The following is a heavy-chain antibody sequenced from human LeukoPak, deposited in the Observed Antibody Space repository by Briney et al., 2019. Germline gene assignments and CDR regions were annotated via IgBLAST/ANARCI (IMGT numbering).Heavy chain of an antibody. V-gene: IGHV4-34*01. CDR3: ARATMIVLSTGATSATDAFDV. Sequence: SETLSLTCGVYDESISGSCWSWIRQTPGKGLEWIGEINHRERSNYNPSLKSRATISIDTSKNQVSLKLTSVTAADTAVYYCARATMIVLSTGATSATDAFDVWGQGTMVTVSS. CDR2: INHRERS. D-gene: IGHD3-22*01. J-gene: IGHJ3*01. CDR1: DESISGSC.